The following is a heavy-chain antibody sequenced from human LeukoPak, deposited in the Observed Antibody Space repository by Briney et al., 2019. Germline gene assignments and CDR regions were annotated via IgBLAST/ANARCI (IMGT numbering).Heavy chain of an antibody. J-gene: IGHJ1*01. D-gene: IGHD3-16*01. CDR1: GFTFSSSG. CDR3: ARSRSYVEYFHH. CDR2: IRYDGNNI. Sequence: GGSLRLSCAASGFTFSSSGMHWVCKAPAQGMGWVAFIRYDGNNIYSADSVKGRFPISRDNSKNTLSLQMNSLRAEDTAVYYCARSRSYVEYFHHWGQGTLVTVSS. V-gene: IGHV3-30*02.